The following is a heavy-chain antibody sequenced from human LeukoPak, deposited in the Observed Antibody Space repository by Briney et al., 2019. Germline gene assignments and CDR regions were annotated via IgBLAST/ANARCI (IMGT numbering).Heavy chain of an antibody. CDR2: IYYSGST. CDR1: GGSISSYY. V-gene: IGHV4-59*01. D-gene: IGHD6-19*01. CDR3: AGGRIAVAGYAEYFQH. J-gene: IGHJ1*01. Sequence: SETLSLTYTVSGGSISSYYWSWIRQPPGKGLEWIGYIYYSGSTNYNPSLKSRVTISVDTSKNQFSLKLSSVTAADTAVYYCAGGRIAVAGYAEYFQHWGQGTLVTVSS.